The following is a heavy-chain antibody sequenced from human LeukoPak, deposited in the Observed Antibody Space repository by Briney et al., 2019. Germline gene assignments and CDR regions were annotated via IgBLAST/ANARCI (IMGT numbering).Heavy chain of an antibody. D-gene: IGHD3-10*01. CDR3: ALWFGEFFDY. V-gene: IGHV3-9*01. Sequence: PGGSLRLSCAASGFTFDDYAMHWVRQAPGKGLEWVSGISWNSGSIGYADSVKGRFTISRDNSKNTLYLQMNSLRAEDTAVYYCALWFGEFFDYWGQGTLVTVSX. CDR2: ISWNSGSI. J-gene: IGHJ4*02. CDR1: GFTFDDYA.